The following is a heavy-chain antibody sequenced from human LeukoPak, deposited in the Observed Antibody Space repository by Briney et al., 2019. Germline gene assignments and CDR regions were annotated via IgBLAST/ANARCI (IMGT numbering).Heavy chain of an antibody. D-gene: IGHD6-19*01. Sequence: ASVRVSCKASGYTFTSYYMHWVRQAPGQGLEWMGIINPSGGSTSYAQKFQGRVTMTRDMSTSTVYMELSSLRSEDTAVYYCARDYRIAVAGYYFDYWGQGTLVTVSS. J-gene: IGHJ4*02. CDR1: GYTFTSYY. V-gene: IGHV1-46*01. CDR2: INPSGGST. CDR3: ARDYRIAVAGYYFDY.